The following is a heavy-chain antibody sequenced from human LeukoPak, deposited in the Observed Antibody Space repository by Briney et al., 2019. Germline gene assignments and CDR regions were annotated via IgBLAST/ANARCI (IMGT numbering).Heavy chain of an antibody. J-gene: IGHJ4*02. CDR2: ISWNSVNI. CDR1: GFTFSSYA. Sequence: GGSLRLSCAASGFTFSSYAMSWVRQAPGKGLEWVSAISWNSVNIDYADSVKGRFTISRDNAKSSLYLQMNSLRAEDTAVYYCARPGEGDNWNPWVVWGQGTLVTVSS. D-gene: IGHD1-20*01. V-gene: IGHV3-23*01. CDR3: ARPGEGDNWNPWVV.